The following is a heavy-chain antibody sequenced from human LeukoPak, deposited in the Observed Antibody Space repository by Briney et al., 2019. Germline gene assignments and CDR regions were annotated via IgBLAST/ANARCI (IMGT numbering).Heavy chain of an antibody. CDR1: GGTFSIYA. Sequence: SVRVSSKASGGTFSIYAISWVRQAPGQGLEWMGRIIPILGIANYAQKFQGRVTITADKSTSTAYMELSSLRSEDTAVYYCARDLKPNSSVWSTPERYWGQGTLVTVSS. D-gene: IGHD6-19*01. J-gene: IGHJ4*02. CDR3: ARDLKPNSSVWSTPERY. V-gene: IGHV1-69*04. CDR2: IIPILGIA.